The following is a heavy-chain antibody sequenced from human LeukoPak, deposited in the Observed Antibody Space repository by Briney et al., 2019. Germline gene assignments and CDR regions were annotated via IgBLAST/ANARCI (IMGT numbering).Heavy chain of an antibody. CDR1: GFTFGDYA. CDR2: IRSKAYGGTT. J-gene: IGHJ5*02. D-gene: IGHD1-26*01. CDR3: ARIVGAEPNWFDP. V-gene: IGHV3-49*04. Sequence: GGSLRLSCTASGFTFGDYAMSWVRQAPGKGLEWVGFIRSKAYGGTTEYAASVKGRFTISRDDSKSIAYLQMNSLKTEDTAVYYCARIVGAEPNWFDPWGQGTLVTVSS.